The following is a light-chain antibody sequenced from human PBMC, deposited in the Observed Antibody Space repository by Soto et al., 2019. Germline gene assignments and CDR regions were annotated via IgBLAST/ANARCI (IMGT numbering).Light chain of an antibody. CDR2: EVS. CDR1: SSDVGGYNY. Sequence: QSVLTQPASVSGSPGQSITISCTGTSSDVGGYNYVSWYQQHPGKAPKLMIYEVSNRPSGVSNRFSGSKSGTSASLAISGLQPEDEAEYYCAAWDDSLNGPVFGGGTKLTVL. CDR3: AAWDDSLNGPV. J-gene: IGLJ2*01. V-gene: IGLV2-14*01.